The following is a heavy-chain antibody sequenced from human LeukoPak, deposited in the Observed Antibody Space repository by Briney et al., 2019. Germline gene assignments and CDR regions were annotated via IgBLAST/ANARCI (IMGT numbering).Heavy chain of an antibody. CDR3: ARDGGRRFGELLPYYFDY. V-gene: IGHV3-74*01. Sequence: GGSLRLSCAASGFTFSSYWMHWVRQAPGKGLVWVSRINSDGSSTSYADSVKGRFTISRDNAKNTLYLQMNSLRAEDTAVYYCARDGGRRFGELLPYYFDYWGQGTLVTVSS. CDR2: INSDGSST. CDR1: GFTFSSYW. D-gene: IGHD3-10*01. J-gene: IGHJ4*02.